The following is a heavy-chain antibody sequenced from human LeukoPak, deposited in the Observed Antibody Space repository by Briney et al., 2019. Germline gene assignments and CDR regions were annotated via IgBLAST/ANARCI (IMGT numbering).Heavy chain of an antibody. CDR3: ATLKGEYSSGWVDY. CDR2: VSYDGSNK. Sequence: GRSLRLSGAASGFTFSSDGMHWVGQGPRKGLDGVAVVSYDGSNKYYADSVKGRFTISRDNSKNTLYLQMNSLRAEDTAVYYCATLKGEYSSGWVDYWGQGTLVTVSS. CDR1: GFTFSSDG. D-gene: IGHD6-19*01. J-gene: IGHJ4*02. V-gene: IGHV3-30*03.